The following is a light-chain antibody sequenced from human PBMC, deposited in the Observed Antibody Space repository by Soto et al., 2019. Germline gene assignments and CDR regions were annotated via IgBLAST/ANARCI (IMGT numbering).Light chain of an antibody. V-gene: IGKV2-30*01. CDR1: QSLEDSDGNTF. J-gene: IGKJ1*01. Sequence: DVVLTQSPLSLPVTLGQPASISCRSSQSLEDSDGNTFLTWFQQRPGQSPRRLIYRVSTRDSGVPDRFSGSGSGTTFTLKISRVEAEDVGVYFCMQGAAMWELGQVTKVDIK. CDR2: RVS. CDR3: MQGAAMWE.